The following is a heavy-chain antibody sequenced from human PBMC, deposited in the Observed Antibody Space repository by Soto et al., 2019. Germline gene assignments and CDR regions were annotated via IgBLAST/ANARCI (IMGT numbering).Heavy chain of an antibody. D-gene: IGHD3-22*01. Sequence: ASVKVSCKASGYTFSNYGIHWVRQAPGQRLEWMGWISAYDDNTKYAQIFQGRVSMTTDTSSNTAYMELRSLRSDDTAMYYCARGGYYDSSGSRNYHYYGMNVWGQGTTVTVSS. CDR3: ARGGYYDSSGSRNYHYYGMNV. J-gene: IGHJ6*02. CDR1: GYTFSNYG. CDR2: ISAYDDNT. V-gene: IGHV1-18*01.